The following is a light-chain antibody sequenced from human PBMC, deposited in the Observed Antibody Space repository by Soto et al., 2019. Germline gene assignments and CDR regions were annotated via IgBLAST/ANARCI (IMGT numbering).Light chain of an antibody. CDR2: EVT. CDR1: SSDIGAYDY. J-gene: IGLJ1*01. CDR3: SSHAGSSAFYV. V-gene: IGLV2-14*01. Sequence: QSVLTQPASVSGSPGQSITISCTGTSSDIGAYDYVSWYQQYPGRVPKLLIHEVTNRPSGVSDRFSGSKSGNTASLTISGLQTEDEDDYYCSSHAGSSAFYVFGTGTKLTVL.